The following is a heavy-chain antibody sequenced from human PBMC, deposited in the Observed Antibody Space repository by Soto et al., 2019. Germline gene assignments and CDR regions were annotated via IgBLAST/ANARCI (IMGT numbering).Heavy chain of an antibody. CDR1: GYTFTSYG. Sequence: QGQLVQSGAEVKKPGASVKVSCKASGYTFTSYGISWVRQAPGQGLEWMGWISAYNGNTNYAQNVQGRVTMTTETSKSTAYMELGSVRSDDTAVYYCASTPLGSSWYGTFDYWGQGTLVTVSS. CDR3: ASTPLGSSWYGTFDY. CDR2: ISAYNGNT. D-gene: IGHD6-13*01. V-gene: IGHV1-18*01. J-gene: IGHJ4*02.